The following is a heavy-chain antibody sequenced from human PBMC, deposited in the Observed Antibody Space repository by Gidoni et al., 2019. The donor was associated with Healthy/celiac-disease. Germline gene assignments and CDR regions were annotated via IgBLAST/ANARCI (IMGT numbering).Heavy chain of an antibody. D-gene: IGHD3-22*01. CDR1: GFTFSSYS. CDR2: ISSSSSYI. V-gene: IGHV3-21*01. CDR3: AREYYDSSGYYGNWFDP. Sequence: EVQLVESGGGLVKPGGSLRLSCAAAGFTFSSYSMSWVRQAPGKGRECVYAISSSSSYIYYADSVKVRFTISRDNAKTSLYLQMNSLRAEDTAVYYCAREYYDSSGYYGNWFDPWGQGTLVTVSS. J-gene: IGHJ5*02.